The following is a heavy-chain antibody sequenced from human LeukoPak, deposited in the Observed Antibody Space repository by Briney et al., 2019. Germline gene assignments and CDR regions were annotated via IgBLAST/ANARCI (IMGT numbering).Heavy chain of an antibody. CDR2: IYYSGST. CDR1: GGSISSGGYY. V-gene: IGHV4-31*03. J-gene: IGHJ4*02. Sequence: PSETLSLTCTVSGGSISSGGYYWSWIRQHPGKGLEWIGDIYYSGSTYYNPSLKSRVTISVDTSKNQFSLKLSSVTAADTAVYYCARGGPGRYYDILTGYSEPGGYYFDYWGQGTLVTVSS. D-gene: IGHD3-9*01. CDR3: ARGGPGRYYDILTGYSEPGGYYFDY.